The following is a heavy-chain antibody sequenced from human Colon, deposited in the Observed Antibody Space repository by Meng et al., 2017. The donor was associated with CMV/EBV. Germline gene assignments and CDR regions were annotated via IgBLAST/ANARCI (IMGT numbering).Heavy chain of an antibody. D-gene: IGHD5-12*01. CDR3: ARDSGYGHFDY. J-gene: IGHJ4*02. V-gene: IGHV4-30-4*01. Sequence: QVRLQESGPGLTKPSQTLSLSCTVSGDSISSADYFWSWIRQPPGKGLEWIGDISYTGSTFYNPSLKSRTTISVSTSDNQFSLKLTSMTAADTAVYYCARDSGYGHFDYWGQGVLVTVSS. CDR2: ISYTGST. CDR1: GDSISSADYF.